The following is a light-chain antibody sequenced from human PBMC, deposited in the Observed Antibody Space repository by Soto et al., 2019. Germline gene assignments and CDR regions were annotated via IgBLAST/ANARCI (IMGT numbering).Light chain of an antibody. J-gene: IGLJ3*02. CDR1: SRHSRFI. V-gene: IGLV4-60*02. CDR2: LEGSGNY. Sequence: QSVLTQSSSASASLGSSGKLTCTLSSRHSRFIIAWHQQQPGKAPRYLMKLEGSGNYIKGSGIPDRFSGSSSGADRCLTISNLQFEDEADYYCETWDRNTRVFGGGTKLTVL. CDR3: ETWDRNTRV.